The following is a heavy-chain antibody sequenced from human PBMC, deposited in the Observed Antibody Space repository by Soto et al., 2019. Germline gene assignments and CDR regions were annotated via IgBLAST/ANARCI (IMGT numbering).Heavy chain of an antibody. CDR3: PRNMDYYYCPGSGNGHGV. Sequence: QVQLVQSGAEVKEPGDSVRVSCEASGYTFTAYYIHWVRQVPGQGLEWMGWINPKFGDTTYAQDFQGRVTMTRDMSISTVYMELSRLTSDDTAIYYGPRNMDYYYCPGSGNGHGVWGQGTTVTVFS. V-gene: IGHV1-2*02. D-gene: IGHD3-10*01. CDR2: INPKFGDT. J-gene: IGHJ6*02. CDR1: GYTFTAYY.